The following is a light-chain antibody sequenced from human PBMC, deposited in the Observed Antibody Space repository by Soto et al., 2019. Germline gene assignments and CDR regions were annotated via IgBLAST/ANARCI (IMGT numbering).Light chain of an antibody. Sequence: EIVLTQSPATLSLSPGERATLSCRASQSVSSYLAWYQQKPGQAPRLLIYDASNRATGIPARFSGSGSGTDYTLTISDLEPEDFAVYYCQQGSNWPLTFGGGTKVEIK. J-gene: IGKJ4*01. CDR2: DAS. CDR1: QSVSSY. CDR3: QQGSNWPLT. V-gene: IGKV3-11*01.